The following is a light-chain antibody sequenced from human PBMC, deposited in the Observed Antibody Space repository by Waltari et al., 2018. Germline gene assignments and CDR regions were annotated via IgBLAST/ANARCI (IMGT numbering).Light chain of an antibody. V-gene: IGLV2-18*02. J-gene: IGLJ3*02. CDR2: EVT. CDR3: SSYNTRHTWV. Sequence: QSALTQPPSVSGSLGQTVSISCTGSDSAVGDFDRVSWYRQSPGTAPKLLIYEVTTRPSGVPGRFSGSKSGNTASLTISGLQPEDDADYYCSSYNTRHTWVFGGGTTLTVL. CDR1: DSAVGDFDR.